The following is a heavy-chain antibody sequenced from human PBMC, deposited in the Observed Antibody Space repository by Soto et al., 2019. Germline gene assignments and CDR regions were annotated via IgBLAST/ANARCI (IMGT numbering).Heavy chain of an antibody. J-gene: IGHJ5*02. CDR3: VRNAGAICSSASCPLSLQYNRLVA. Sequence: ASVKVSCKASGYTFTNYGISWVRQAPGQGLEWMGWISSFSGNTNYAQKVQDRVTLTTDTSTSTAYMELRSLTSDDTAVYYCVRNAGAICSSASCPLSLQYNRLVAWCQGIRVTVAS. D-gene: IGHD2-2*01. V-gene: IGHV1-18*01. CDR1: GYTFTNYG. CDR2: ISSFSGNT.